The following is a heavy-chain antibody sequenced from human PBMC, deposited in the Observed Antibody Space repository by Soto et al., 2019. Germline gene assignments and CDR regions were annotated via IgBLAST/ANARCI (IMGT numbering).Heavy chain of an antibody. D-gene: IGHD6-13*01. CDR1: GGSFSGYY. J-gene: IGHJ6*02. CDR2: INHSGST. Sequence: SETLSLTCAVYGGSFSGYYWSWIRQPPGKGLEWIGEINHSGSTNYNPSLKSRVTISVDTSQNQFSLKLSSVTAADTAVYYCARGRGSSWYFSYYGMDVWGQGNTVT. CDR3: ARGRGSSWYFSYYGMDV. V-gene: IGHV4-34*01.